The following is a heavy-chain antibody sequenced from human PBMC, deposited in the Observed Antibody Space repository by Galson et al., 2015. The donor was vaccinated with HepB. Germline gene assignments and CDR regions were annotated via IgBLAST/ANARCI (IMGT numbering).Heavy chain of an antibody. CDR1: GFSFSNFA. CDR3: AKVVMEMTTITSYFDY. J-gene: IGHJ4*02. Sequence: SLRLSCAASGFSFSNFAMSWVRQAPGKGLEWVSSISGSGVNIYYADSVEGRFTISRDNSNNTLYLQMNGLRAEDTAIYYCAKVVMEMTTITSYFDYWGQGTLVTVSS. CDR2: ISGSGVNI. V-gene: IGHV3-23*01. D-gene: IGHD5-24*01.